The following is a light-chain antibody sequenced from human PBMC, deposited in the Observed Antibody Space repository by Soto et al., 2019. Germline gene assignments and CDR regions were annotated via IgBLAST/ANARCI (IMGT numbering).Light chain of an antibody. V-gene: IGLV1-47*01. J-gene: IGLJ2*01. CDR1: SSNVGSYY. CDR2: RNN. CDR3: AAWDDRLSGPGVV. Sequence: QSVLTQPPSASGTPGQRVTISCSGSSSNVGSYYVYWYQQLPGMAPKLLIYRNNQRPSGVPDRFSGSKSGTSASLAISGLRSEDEADYYCAAWDDRLSGPGVVFGGGTKLTVL.